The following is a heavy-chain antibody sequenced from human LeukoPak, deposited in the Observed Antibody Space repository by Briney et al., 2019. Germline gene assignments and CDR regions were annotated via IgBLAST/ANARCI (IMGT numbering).Heavy chain of an antibody. D-gene: IGHD4-17*01. Sequence: GGSLRLSCAASGFTVSSNYMSWVRQAPGRGLEWVANIKQDGSEKYYVDSVKGRFTISRDNSKNTLYLQMNSLRAEDTAVYYCAKGATTVTTGSDYWGQGTLVTVSS. CDR1: GFTVSSNY. CDR2: IKQDGSEK. CDR3: AKGATTVTTGSDY. J-gene: IGHJ4*02. V-gene: IGHV3-7*01.